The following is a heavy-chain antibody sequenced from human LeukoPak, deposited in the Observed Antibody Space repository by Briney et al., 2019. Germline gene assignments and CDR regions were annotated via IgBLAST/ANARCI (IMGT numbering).Heavy chain of an antibody. CDR1: GGSISSYY. V-gene: IGHV4-59*08. D-gene: IGHD6-19*01. CDR3: ARREYSSGWYFFDY. J-gene: IGHJ4*02. Sequence: SETLSLTCTVSGGSISSYYWSWIRQPPGKGLEWIGYIYYTGSTNYNPSLKSRVTISVDTSKNQFSLRLSSVTAADTAVYYCARREYSSGWYFFDYWGQGILVTVSS. CDR2: IYYTGST.